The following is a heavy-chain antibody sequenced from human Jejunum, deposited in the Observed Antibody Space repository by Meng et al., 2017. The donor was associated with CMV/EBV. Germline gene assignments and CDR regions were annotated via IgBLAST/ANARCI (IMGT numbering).Heavy chain of an antibody. J-gene: IGHJ4*02. CDR1: GFEPGAHW. CDR2: FKTDDHGA. CDR3: ARDYRRGDGSG. D-gene: IGHD2-21*02. V-gene: IGHV3-74*01. Sequence: CAASGFEPGAHWVPWVRQGPGKGLEGVSRFKTDDHGAYYADSVKGRFTVSRDNAKNSLYLQMNSLRADDTAVYYCARDYRRGDGSGWGQGTLVTVSS.